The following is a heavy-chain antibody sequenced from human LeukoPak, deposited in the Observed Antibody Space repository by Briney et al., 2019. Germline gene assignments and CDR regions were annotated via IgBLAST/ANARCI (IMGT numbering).Heavy chain of an antibody. CDR1: GFTFSSYS. J-gene: IGHJ4*02. CDR3: ARDFPRAGRVDY. CDR2: ISSSSSYI. D-gene: IGHD1-26*01. Sequence: GGSLRLSCAASGFTFSSYSMNWDRQAPGKGLEWVSSISSSSSYIYYADSVKGRFTISRDNAKNSLYLQVNSLRAEDTAVYYCARDFPRAGRVDYWGQGTLVTVSS. V-gene: IGHV3-21*01.